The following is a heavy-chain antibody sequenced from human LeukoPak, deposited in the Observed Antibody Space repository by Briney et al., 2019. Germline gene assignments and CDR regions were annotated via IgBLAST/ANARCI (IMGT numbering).Heavy chain of an antibody. V-gene: IGHV5-51*01. Sequence: GESLKISXKGSGYSFTSYWIGWVRQVPGKGLEWMGIIYPGDSDTRYSPSFQGQVTISADKSISTAYLQWSSLKASDTATYYCARHDGPPPNYYYYMDVWGKGTTVTVSS. CDR3: ARHDGPPPNYYYYMDV. J-gene: IGHJ6*03. D-gene: IGHD2-8*01. CDR1: GYSFTSYW. CDR2: IYPGDSDT.